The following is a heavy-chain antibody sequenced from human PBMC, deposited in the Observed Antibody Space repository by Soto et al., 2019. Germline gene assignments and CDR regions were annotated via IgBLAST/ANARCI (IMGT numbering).Heavy chain of an antibody. CDR3: ARGRYCLTGRCVPNWFDP. Sequence: RSETPSITCSVSGDCMSTADDFWAWIRQPPGQALEYIGYIYKSATTYYNPSFESRVAISLDTSKSQFSLNVTSVTAADTAVYFCARGRYCLTGRCVPNWFDPWGQGTLVTVSS. CDR2: IYKSATT. CDR1: GDCMSTADDF. V-gene: IGHV4-30-4*01. J-gene: IGHJ5*02. D-gene: IGHD2-15*01.